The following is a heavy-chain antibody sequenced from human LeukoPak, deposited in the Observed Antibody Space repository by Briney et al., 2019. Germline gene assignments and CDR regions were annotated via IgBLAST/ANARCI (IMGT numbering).Heavy chain of an antibody. Sequence: PGGSLRLSCAASGFTFSNFWMSWVRQAPGKGLEWVGRIKSKTDGGTTDYTAPVKGRFTISRDDSKNTLYLQMNSLKTEDTAVYYCTFYDTAMVTGGYYYYMGVWGKGTTVTVSS. CDR3: TFYDTAMVTGGYYYYMGV. CDR2: IKSKTDGGTT. D-gene: IGHD5-18*01. V-gene: IGHV3-15*01. CDR1: GFTFSNFW. J-gene: IGHJ6*03.